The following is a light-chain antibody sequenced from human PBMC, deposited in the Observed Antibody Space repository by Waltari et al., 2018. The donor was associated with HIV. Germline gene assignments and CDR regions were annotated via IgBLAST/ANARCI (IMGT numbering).Light chain of an antibody. V-gene: IGLV3-1*01. CDR2: RDD. CDR3: QAWDTGTAL. Sequence: SFDLTQPPSVSVSPGQTATITCSGDKLGGRYTSWYQQKPGQSPVLVMYRDDKRPSGVPERFSGSNSGDTSTLTISGTQASDEADYYCQAWDTGTALFGGGTQLAVL. J-gene: IGLJ2*01. CDR1: KLGGRY.